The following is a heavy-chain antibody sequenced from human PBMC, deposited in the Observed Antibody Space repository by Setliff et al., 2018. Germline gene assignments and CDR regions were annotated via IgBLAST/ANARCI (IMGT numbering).Heavy chain of an antibody. CDR2: INPSGGGT. V-gene: IGHV1-46*03. Sequence: ASVKVSCKASGYTFIYYYIHWVRQAPGQGLEWMGLINPSGGGTIYARKFQSRVTMARETSTSTVYMELSGLRSEDTAVYYCARVYLAGSGWDKANALDIWGQGTMVTVSS. D-gene: IGHD6-19*01. CDR3: ARVYLAGSGWDKANALDI. J-gene: IGHJ3*02. CDR1: GYTFIYYY.